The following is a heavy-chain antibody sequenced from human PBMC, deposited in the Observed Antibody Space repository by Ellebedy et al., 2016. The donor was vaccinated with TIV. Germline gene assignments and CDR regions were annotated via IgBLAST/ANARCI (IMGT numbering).Heavy chain of an antibody. V-gene: IGHV3-74*01. CDR1: GFTFSNYW. J-gene: IGHJ5*02. Sequence: HTGGSLRLSCAASGFTFSNYWMHWVRQTPGEGLVWVSRISPDGITTSYADSVKGRFTISRDNAQTTLYLQMNSLRAEDAAVYFCARIGVGAYHLDPWGQGALVTVSS. CDR3: ARIGVGAYHLDP. D-gene: IGHD2-21*01. CDR2: ISPDGITT.